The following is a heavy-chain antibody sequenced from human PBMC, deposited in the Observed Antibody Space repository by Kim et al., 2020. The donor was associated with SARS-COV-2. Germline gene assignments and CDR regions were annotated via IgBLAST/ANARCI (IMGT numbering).Heavy chain of an antibody. V-gene: IGHV1-46*01. J-gene: IGHJ4*02. D-gene: IGHD2-2*01. CDR3: ARDVPTSPFDY. CDR2: INPSGGST. CDR1: GYTFTSYY. Sequence: ASVKVSCKASGYTFTSYYMHWVRQAPGQGFEWVGIINPSGGSTSYAQKFQGRVTMTRDTSTSTVYMELSSLRSEDTAVYYCARDVPTSPFDYWGQGTLVTVSS.